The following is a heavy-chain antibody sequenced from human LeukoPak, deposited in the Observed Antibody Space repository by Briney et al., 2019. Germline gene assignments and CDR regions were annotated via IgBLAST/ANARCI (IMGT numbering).Heavy chain of an antibody. CDR3: AKDIEAGTADFSFDY. Sequence: GGSMRLSCAASGFSFAYHAMHWVRQAPGKGLEWVSLITANGDSTYYADSVKGRFTISRDNSKNSLSLQMNSLRTEDTALYYCAKDIEAGTADFSFDYWGQGTLVAVSS. CDR2: ITANGDST. CDR1: GFSFAYHA. D-gene: IGHD2-21*02. J-gene: IGHJ4*02. V-gene: IGHV3-43*02.